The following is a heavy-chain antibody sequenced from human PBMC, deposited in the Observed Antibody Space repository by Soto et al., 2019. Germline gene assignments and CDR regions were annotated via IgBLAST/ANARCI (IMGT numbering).Heavy chain of an antibody. CDR2: ISGSGADT. Sequence: EVQLLESGGGVVQPGGSLRLSCAPSGFIFSNYAMSWVRQARGKGLEWVSAISGSGADTYYTESVKGRFTISRDNFKNTLYLQMNSLRAEDTAVYYCAKDTGRGGGSVFDYWGQGTLVTVSS. CDR1: GFIFSNYA. V-gene: IGHV3-23*01. J-gene: IGHJ4*02. CDR3: AKDTGRGGGSVFDY. D-gene: IGHD2-15*01.